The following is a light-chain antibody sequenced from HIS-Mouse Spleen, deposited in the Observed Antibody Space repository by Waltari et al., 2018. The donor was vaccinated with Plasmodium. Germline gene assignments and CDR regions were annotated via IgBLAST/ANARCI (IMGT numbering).Light chain of an antibody. CDR2: EDS. J-gene: IGLJ3*02. CDR1: ALPKTY. Sequence: SYELTQPPSVSVSPGQTARITYSGDALPKTYAYWCQQKSGQGPVLVIYEDSKRAAGYPERFSGSSSWTMDTLTISGAQVEDEADYYWDSTDSSGNHRVFGGGTKLTVL. CDR3: DSTDSSGNHRV. V-gene: IGLV3-10*01.